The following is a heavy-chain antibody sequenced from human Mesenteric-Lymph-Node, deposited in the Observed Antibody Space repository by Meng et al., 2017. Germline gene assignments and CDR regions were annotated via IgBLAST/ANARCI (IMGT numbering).Heavy chain of an antibody. D-gene: IGHD2-21*01. CDR2: MNPNSGNT. CDR1: GYTFTSYD. CDR3: ATRGNPYLDY. Sequence: ASVKVSCKASGYTFTSYDINWVRQATGQGLEWMGWMNPNSGNTGYAQKFQGRVTMTTDTSRSTGYMELRGLRSDDTAVYYCATRGNPYLDYWGQGTLVTVSS. V-gene: IGHV1-8*01. J-gene: IGHJ4*02.